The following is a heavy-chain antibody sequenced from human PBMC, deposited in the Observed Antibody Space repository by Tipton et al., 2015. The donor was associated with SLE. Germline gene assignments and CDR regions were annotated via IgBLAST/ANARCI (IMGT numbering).Heavy chain of an antibody. J-gene: IGHJ3*02. CDR2: IYYSGST. Sequence: TLSLTCAVSGGSISSSSYYWGWIRQPPGKGLEWIGSIYYSGSTYYNPSLKSRVTISVDTSKNQFSLKLSSVTAADTALYYCARGWRSSGWAPHIWGQGTKVTVSS. D-gene: IGHD6-19*01. V-gene: IGHV4-39*07. CDR1: GGSISSSSYY. CDR3: ARGWRSSGWAPHI.